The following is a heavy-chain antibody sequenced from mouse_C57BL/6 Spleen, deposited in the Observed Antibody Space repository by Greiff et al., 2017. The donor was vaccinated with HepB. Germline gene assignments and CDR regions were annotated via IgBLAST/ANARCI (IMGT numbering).Heavy chain of an antibody. V-gene: IGHV1-64*01. CDR1: GYTFTSYW. D-gene: IGHD1-1*01. CDR3: AREGTTVVAQYYYAMDY. J-gene: IGHJ4*01. Sequence: VQLQQPGAELVKPGASVKLSCKASGYTFTSYWMHWVKQRPGQGLEWIGMIHPNSGSTNYNEKFKSKATLTVDKSSSTAYMLLSSLTSEDSAVYYCAREGTTVVAQYYYAMDYWGQGTSVTVSS. CDR2: IHPNSGST.